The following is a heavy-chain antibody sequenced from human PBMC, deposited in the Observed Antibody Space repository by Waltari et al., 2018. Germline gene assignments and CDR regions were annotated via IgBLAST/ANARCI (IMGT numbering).Heavy chain of an antibody. CDR3: AKEIAAAGGIDY. D-gene: IGHD6-13*01. CDR2: IWYDGSNK. Sequence: QVQLVESGGGVVQRGRSLRLSCAATGFSFSSYGMYRVRQAPGKGLELVAVIWYDGSNKYYADSVKGRFTISRDNSKNTLYLQMNSLRAEDTAMYYCAKEIAAAGGIDYWGQGTLVTVSS. J-gene: IGHJ4*02. CDR1: GFSFSSYG. V-gene: IGHV3-30*18.